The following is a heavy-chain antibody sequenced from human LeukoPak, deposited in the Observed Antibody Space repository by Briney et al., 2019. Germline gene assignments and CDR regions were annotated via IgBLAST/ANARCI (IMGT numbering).Heavy chain of an antibody. J-gene: IGHJ4*02. CDR2: IYYSGST. CDR1: GCSISSGDYY. Sequence: SETVSLTCTVSGCSISSGDYYVSWIRQAPGKGLEWIGYIYYSGSTYYNPSLKSRVTISVDTSKNHFSLNLTSVTAADTAVYYCARGGTQLTFPVWGQGTLVTVSS. D-gene: IGHD4/OR15-4a*01. CDR3: ARGGTQLTFPV. V-gene: IGHV4-30-4*02.